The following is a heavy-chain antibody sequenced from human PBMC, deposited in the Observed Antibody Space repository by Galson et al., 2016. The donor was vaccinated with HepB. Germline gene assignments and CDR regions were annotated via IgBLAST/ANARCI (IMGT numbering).Heavy chain of an antibody. V-gene: IGHV4-31*03. CDR2: VYHSGRT. CDR3: ARTSLATTWGKYYFDY. Sequence: TLSLTCTVSGGSVNSGAHYWNWIRQHPGKGLEWIGYVYHSGRTYYNPSLESRVTISMDTSQNQFSLRVSSVTAADTAVYYCARTSLATTWGKYYFDYWGQGTLVTVTS. CDR1: GGSVNSGAHY. J-gene: IGHJ4*02. D-gene: IGHD3-16*01.